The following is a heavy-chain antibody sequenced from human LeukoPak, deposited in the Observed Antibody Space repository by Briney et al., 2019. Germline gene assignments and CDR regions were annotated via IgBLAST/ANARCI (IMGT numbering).Heavy chain of an antibody. V-gene: IGHV3-23*01. CDR1: GFTFSNHG. Sequence: GGSLRLSCAASGFTFSNHGMNWVRQAPGKGLEWVSGISPGGDTPYYADSVRGRFTISRDNSKNTMYLQMNSLRAEDTAVYYCAKGVVGATLTSFDCWGQGTLVTVSS. CDR2: ISPGGDTP. CDR3: AKGVVGATLTSFDC. J-gene: IGHJ4*02. D-gene: IGHD1-26*01.